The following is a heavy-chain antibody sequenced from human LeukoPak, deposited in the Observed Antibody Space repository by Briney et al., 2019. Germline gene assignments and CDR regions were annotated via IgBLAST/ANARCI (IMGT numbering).Heavy chain of an antibody. CDR3: AKTFGGPFYFDY. CDR2: ISGGGATT. D-gene: IGHD3-10*01. J-gene: IGHJ4*02. Sequence: QPGGSLRLSCAASGFPFSSYGMGWVRQAPGKGLEWVSGISGGGATTYYADSVKGRFTISRENSKNTLHLDMSSLRGEDTAEYYCAKTFGGPFYFDYWGQGTLVTVSS. V-gene: IGHV3-23*01. CDR1: GFPFSSYG.